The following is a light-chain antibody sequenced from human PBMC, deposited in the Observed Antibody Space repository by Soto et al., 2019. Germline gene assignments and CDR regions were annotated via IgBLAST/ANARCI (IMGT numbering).Light chain of an antibody. CDR1: KNDIGVYYF. CDR3: KSYAGTNTYV. Sequence: QSALTQPPSASGSPGQSVTISCTGTKNDIGVYYFVSWYQHHPGKAPRLIIYEVVQRPSGVPDRFSGSKSGNTASLTVPGLQAADEADYFCKSYAGTNTYVFGTGTKVTV. J-gene: IGLJ1*01. V-gene: IGLV2-8*01. CDR2: EVV.